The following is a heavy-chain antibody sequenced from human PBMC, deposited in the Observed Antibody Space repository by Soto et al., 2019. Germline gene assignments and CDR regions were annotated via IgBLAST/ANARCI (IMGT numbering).Heavy chain of an antibody. CDR2: VIPMYDSV. CDR1: GGTFSTYT. D-gene: IGHD1-26*01. J-gene: IGHJ4*02. Sequence: QVQLVQSGAEVKKPGSSVKVSCEASGGTFSTYTINWVRQAPGRGLEWMGQVIPMYDSVNYAESFQGRVTITADKSTNIAYMELSSLRSEDTALYFCASWRSYSGSYCFDYWGQGTLVIVSS. CDR3: ASWRSYSGSYCFDY. V-gene: IGHV1-69*06.